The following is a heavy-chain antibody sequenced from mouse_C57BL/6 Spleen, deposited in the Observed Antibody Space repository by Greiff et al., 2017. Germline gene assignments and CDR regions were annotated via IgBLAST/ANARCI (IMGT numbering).Heavy chain of an antibody. CDR3: ARGGRGAMDY. Sequence: EVKVVESGGGLVQPGGSLSLSCAASGFTFTDYYMSWVRQPPGKALEWLGFIRNKANGYTTEYSASVKGRFTISRDNSQSILYLQMNALRAEDSATYYCARGGRGAMDYWGQGTSVTVSS. CDR1: GFTFTDYY. J-gene: IGHJ4*01. CDR2: IRNKANGYTT. V-gene: IGHV7-3*01.